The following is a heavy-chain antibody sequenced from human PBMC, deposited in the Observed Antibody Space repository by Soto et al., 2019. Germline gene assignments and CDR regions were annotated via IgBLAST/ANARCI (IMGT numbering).Heavy chain of an antibody. V-gene: IGHV4-59*01. CDR1: GGSISSYY. Sequence: ETLSLTCTVSGGSISSYYWSWIRQPPGKGLEWIGYIYYSGSTNYNPSLKSRVTISVDTSKNQFSLKLSSVTAADTAVYYCAREDDILTGYYISAAFDIWGQGTMVTVSS. CDR2: IYYSGST. J-gene: IGHJ3*02. D-gene: IGHD3-9*01. CDR3: AREDDILTGYYISAAFDI.